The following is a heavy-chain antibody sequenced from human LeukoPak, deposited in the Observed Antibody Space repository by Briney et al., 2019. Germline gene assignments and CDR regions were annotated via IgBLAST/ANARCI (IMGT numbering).Heavy chain of an antibody. Sequence: GGPLRLSCAASGFTFSDYYMSWIRQAPGKGLEWVSYISNSGGATNYGDSVRGRFTISRASSKNSLYLEMSSLRAEDTAIYVCARESYCGSGTYFNFDSWGQGILVTVSS. CDR1: GFTFSDYY. CDR2: ISNSGGAT. D-gene: IGHD3-10*01. V-gene: IGHV3-11*01. CDR3: ARESYCGSGTYFNFDS. J-gene: IGHJ4*02.